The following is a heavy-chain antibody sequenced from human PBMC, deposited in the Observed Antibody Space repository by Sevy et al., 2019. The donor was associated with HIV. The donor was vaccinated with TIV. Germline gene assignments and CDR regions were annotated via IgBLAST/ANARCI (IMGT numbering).Heavy chain of an antibody. CDR2: ISAYNGNT. J-gene: IGHJ3*02. CDR3: AGDLRITIFGVGGGHDAFDI. CDR1: GYTFTSYG. D-gene: IGHD3-3*01. V-gene: IGHV1-18*04. Sequence: ASVKVSCKASGYTFTSYGISWVRQAPGQGLEWMGWISAYNGNTNYAQKLQGRVTMTTDTSTSTAYMELRSLRSDETAVYYCAGDLRITIFGVGGGHDAFDIWGQGTMVTVSS.